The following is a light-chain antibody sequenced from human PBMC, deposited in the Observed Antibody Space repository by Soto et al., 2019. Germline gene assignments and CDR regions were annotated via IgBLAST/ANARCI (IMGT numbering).Light chain of an antibody. CDR2: AAS. J-gene: IGKJ4*01. V-gene: IGKV1-9*01. Sequence: DIQMTQSPSTLSGSVGDRVTITCRASQTISSWLAWYQQKPGKAPNLLIYAASTLQSGVPSRFSGSGSGTDFTLTISSLQPEDFATYYCHQLNNYPLTFGGGTKVDI. CDR3: HQLNNYPLT. CDR1: QTISSW.